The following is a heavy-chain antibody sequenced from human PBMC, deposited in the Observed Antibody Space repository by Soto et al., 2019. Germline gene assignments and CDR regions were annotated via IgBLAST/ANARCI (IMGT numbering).Heavy chain of an antibody. CDR2: IYSGGST. V-gene: IGHV3-66*02. CDR1: GFTVSSNY. J-gene: IGHJ4*02. Sequence: GGSLRLSCAASGFTVSSNYMSWVRQAPGKGLEWVSVIYSGGSTYYADSVKGRFTISRDNSKNTLYLQMNSLRAEDTAVYYCARAPDWGSGGYFDYWGQGTLVTVSS. CDR3: ARAPDWGSGGYFDY. D-gene: IGHD7-27*01.